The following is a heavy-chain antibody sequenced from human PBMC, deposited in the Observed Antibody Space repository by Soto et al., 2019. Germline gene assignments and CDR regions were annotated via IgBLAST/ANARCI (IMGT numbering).Heavy chain of an antibody. J-gene: IGHJ4*02. CDR2: INHSGST. D-gene: IGHD3-9*01. Sequence: SETLSLTCGVYGGSFSGYYWSWIRQPPGKGLEWIGEINHSGSTNYNPSLKSRVTISVDTSKNQFSLKLSSVTAADTAVYYCATAGIDYDILTGYYLGGYYFDYWDQGTLVTVSS. CDR3: ATAGIDYDILTGYYLGGYYFDY. V-gene: IGHV4-34*01. CDR1: GGSFSGYY.